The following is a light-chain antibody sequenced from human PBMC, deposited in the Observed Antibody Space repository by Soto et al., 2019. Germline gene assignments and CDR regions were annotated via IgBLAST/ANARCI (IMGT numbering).Light chain of an antibody. Sequence: QSALTQPASVSGSPGQSITISCTGTSSDVGGYNYVSWYQQHPGKAPKLMIYDVSNRPSGVSNRFSGSKSGNTASLTISGLQAEDDADYYCSSYASSSTPWVFGGVTKVTVL. CDR2: DVS. CDR1: SSDVGGYNY. V-gene: IGLV2-14*01. CDR3: SSYASSSTPWV. J-gene: IGLJ3*02.